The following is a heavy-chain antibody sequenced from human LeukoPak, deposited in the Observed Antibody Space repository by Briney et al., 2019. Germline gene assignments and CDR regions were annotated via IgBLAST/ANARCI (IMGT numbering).Heavy chain of an antibody. D-gene: IGHD6-13*01. Sequence: SVKVSCKASGGTFSSYAISWVRQAPGQGLEWMGGIIPIFGTENYAQKFQGRVTITADKSTSTAYMELSSLRSEDTAVYYCAKTPGGSSRWYLTQSGYYYYGMDVWGKGTTVTVSS. CDR2: IIPIFGTE. CDR3: AKTPGGSSRWYLTQSGYYYYGMDV. V-gene: IGHV1-69*06. CDR1: GGTFSSYA. J-gene: IGHJ6*04.